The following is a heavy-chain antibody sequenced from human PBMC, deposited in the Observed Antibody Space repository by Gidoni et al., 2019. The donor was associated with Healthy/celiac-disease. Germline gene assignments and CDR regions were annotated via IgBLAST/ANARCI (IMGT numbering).Heavy chain of an antibody. Sequence: EVQLVQSGGGLLQPGASLRLSCAASRFTFTSYSMNWVRQTPGKGLEWVSYISSSCSTIYYADSVKGGFTISRDNAKNSLYLQMNSLRDEDTAVYYCARDLSLEWLPAGMDVWGQGTTVTVSS. CDR2: ISSSCSTI. J-gene: IGHJ6*02. CDR3: ARDLSLEWLPAGMDV. D-gene: IGHD3-3*01. CDR1: RFTFTSYS. V-gene: IGHV3-48*02.